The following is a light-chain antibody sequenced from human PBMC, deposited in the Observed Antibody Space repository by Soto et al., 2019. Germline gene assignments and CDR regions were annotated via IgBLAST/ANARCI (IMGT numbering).Light chain of an antibody. CDR2: GAS. CDR1: QSVSSSY. Sequence: EIVLTQSPGTLSLSPGERATLSCRASQSVSSSYLAWYQQKPGQAPMRLIYGASSRATGIPDRFSGSGSGTDFTLTISRLEPEDCAVYYCQQYGSSPTFGQGTKVEIK. V-gene: IGKV3-20*01. CDR3: QQYGSSPT. J-gene: IGKJ1*01.